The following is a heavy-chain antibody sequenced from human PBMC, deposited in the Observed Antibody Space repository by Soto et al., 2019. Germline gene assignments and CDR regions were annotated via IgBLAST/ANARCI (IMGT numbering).Heavy chain of an antibody. V-gene: IGHV1-2*02. CDR2: INPNSGGT. CDR1: GYTFTGYY. J-gene: IGHJ3*02. CDR3: AREATTRGAFDI. D-gene: IGHD1-26*01. Sequence: VASVKVSCKASGYTFTGYYMHWVRQAPGQGLEWMGWINPNSGGTNYAQKFQGRVTMTRDTSISTAYMELSRLRSDDTAVYYCAREATTRGAFDIWGQGTMVTVSS.